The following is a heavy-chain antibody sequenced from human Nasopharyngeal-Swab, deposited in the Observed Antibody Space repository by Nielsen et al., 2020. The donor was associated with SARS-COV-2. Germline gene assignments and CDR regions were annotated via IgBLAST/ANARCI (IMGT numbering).Heavy chain of an antibody. CDR1: GYTFTSHY. CDR3: ARDVGKPDMCCPRRDYGMDV. Sequence: ASVKVSCKASGYTFTSHYMHWVRQAPGQGLGWMGIINPGAGSTGYAQKFQGRVTMTRDTSTSTVYMELRSLRSEDTAVYYCARDVGKPDMCCPRRDYGMDVWGQGTTVTVSS. V-gene: IGHV1-46*01. CDR2: INPGAGST. D-gene: IGHD1-26*01. J-gene: IGHJ6*02.